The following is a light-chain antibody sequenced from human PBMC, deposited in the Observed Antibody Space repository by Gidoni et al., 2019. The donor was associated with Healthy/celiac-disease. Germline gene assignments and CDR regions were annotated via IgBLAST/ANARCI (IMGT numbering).Light chain of an antibody. Sequence: AIQLTQSPSSLSASVGGRVTITCRASQGIGSALAWYQQKPGKAPKLLIYDAPSLESGVPSRFSGSGSGTDFTLTISSLQPEDFATYYCQQFNSYPWTFGQGTKVEIK. CDR1: QGIGSA. V-gene: IGKV1-13*02. J-gene: IGKJ1*01. CDR3: QQFNSYPWT. CDR2: DAP.